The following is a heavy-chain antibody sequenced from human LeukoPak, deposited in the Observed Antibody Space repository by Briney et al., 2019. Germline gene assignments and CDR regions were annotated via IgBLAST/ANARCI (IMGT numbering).Heavy chain of an antibody. V-gene: IGHV1-8*01. CDR3: ARQGDIVVVPAAIRVKYNWFDP. CDR2: MNPNSGNT. Sequence: ASVKVSCKASGYTFTSYDINWVRQATGQGLEWMGWMNPNSGNTGYAQKFQGRVTMTRNTSISTAYLQWSSLKASDTAMYYCARQGDIVVVPAAIRVKYNWFDPWGQGTLVTVSS. D-gene: IGHD2-2*01. J-gene: IGHJ5*02. CDR1: GYTFTSYD.